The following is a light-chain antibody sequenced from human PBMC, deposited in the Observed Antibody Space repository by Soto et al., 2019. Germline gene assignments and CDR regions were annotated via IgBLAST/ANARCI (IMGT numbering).Light chain of an antibody. CDR2: GNS. Sequence: QSVLTQPPSVSGAPGQRVTISCTGSSSNIGAGYDVHWYQQLPGTAPKLLIYGNSNRPSGVPDRFSGSKSGTSASLAITGLQAEDEADYYCRSYDSSLSGYVFGTGPSSPS. J-gene: IGLJ1*01. V-gene: IGLV1-40*01. CDR3: RSYDSSLSGYV. CDR1: SSNIGAGYD.